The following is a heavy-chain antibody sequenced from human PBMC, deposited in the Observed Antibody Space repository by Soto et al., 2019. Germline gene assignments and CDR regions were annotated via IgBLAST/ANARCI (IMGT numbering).Heavy chain of an antibody. Sequence: SETLSLTCTVSGGSISSYYWSWIRQPPGTGLEWIGYIYYSGSTNYNPSLKSRVTISVDTSKNQFSLKLTSVTAADTAVYYCARDKITGLFDYWGQGTLVTVSS. V-gene: IGHV4-59*12. CDR2: IYYSGST. CDR3: ARDKITGLFDY. J-gene: IGHJ4*02. CDR1: GGSISSYY. D-gene: IGHD2-8*02.